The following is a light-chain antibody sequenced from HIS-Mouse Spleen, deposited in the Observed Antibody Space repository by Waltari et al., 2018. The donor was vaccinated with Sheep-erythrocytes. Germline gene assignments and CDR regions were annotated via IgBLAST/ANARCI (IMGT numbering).Light chain of an antibody. J-gene: IGLJ1*01. CDR3: CSYAGSYNHV. V-gene: IGLV2-11*01. CDR1: SRDVVGYNY. Sequence: QSALTQPRSVSGSPGQSVTISGTGTSRDVVGYNYVSWYHQHPGKAPKLMIHDVSKRPSGVPDRFSGSKSGNTASLTISGLQAEDEADYYCCSYAGSYNHVFATGTKVTVL. CDR2: DVS.